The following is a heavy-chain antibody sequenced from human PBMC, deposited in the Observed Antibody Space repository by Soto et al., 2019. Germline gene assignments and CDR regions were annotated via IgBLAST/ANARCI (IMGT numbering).Heavy chain of an antibody. J-gene: IGHJ6*03. CDR3: ARGAVVVPAAMSEGVGGYYYYYMDV. D-gene: IGHD2-2*01. Sequence: ASVKVSCKASGGTFSSYTISWVRQAPGQGLEWMGRIIPILGIANYAQKFQGRVTITADKSTSTAYMELSSLRSEDTAVYYCARGAVVVPAAMSEGVGGYYYYYMDVWGKGTTVTVSS. CDR1: GGTFSSYT. CDR2: IIPILGIA. V-gene: IGHV1-69*02.